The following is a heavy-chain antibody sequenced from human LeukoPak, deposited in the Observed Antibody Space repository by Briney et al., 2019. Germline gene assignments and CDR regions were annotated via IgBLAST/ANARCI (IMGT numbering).Heavy chain of an antibody. CDR2: IYYSGST. Sequence: PSETLSLTCTVSGGSISSYYWSWIRQPPGKGLERIGYIYYSGSTNYNPSLKSRVTISVDTSKNQFSLKLSSVTAADTAVYYCARELRFSSYYYYMDVWGKGTTVTVSS. CDR3: ARELRFSSYYYYMDV. CDR1: GGSISSYY. J-gene: IGHJ6*03. D-gene: IGHD3-3*01. V-gene: IGHV4-59*01.